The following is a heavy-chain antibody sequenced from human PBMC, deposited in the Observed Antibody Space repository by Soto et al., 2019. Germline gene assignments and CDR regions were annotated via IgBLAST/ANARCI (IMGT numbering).Heavy chain of an antibody. V-gene: IGHV4-34*01. Sequence: QVQLQQWGAGLLKPSETLSLTCAVYGGSFSGYYWSWIRQPPGKGLEWIGEINHSGSTNYNPSLKRRVTISVDTSKTQFSLKLSSVTAADTAVYYCARGHPDFDWLPFPFDYWGQGTLVTVSS. D-gene: IGHD3-9*01. CDR2: INHSGST. CDR3: ARGHPDFDWLPFPFDY. CDR1: GGSFSGYY. J-gene: IGHJ4*02.